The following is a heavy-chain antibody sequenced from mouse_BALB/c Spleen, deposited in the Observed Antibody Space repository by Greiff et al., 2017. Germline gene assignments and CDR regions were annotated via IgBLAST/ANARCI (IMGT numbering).Heavy chain of an antibody. CDR1: GYTFTEYI. V-gene: IGHV1-62-2*01. CDR3: ARHASYYYGSSHWYFDV. D-gene: IGHD1-1*01. CDR2: FYPGSGSI. J-gene: IGHJ1*01. Sequence: VQRVESGAGLVKPGASVKLSCKASGYTFTEYIIHWVKQRSGQGLEWIGWFYPGSGSIKYNEKFKDKATLTADKSSSTVYMELSRLTSEDSAVYFCARHASYYYGSSHWYFDVWGAGTTVTVSS.